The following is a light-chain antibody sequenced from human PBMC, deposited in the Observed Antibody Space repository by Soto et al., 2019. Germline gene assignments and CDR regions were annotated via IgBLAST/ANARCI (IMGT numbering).Light chain of an antibody. CDR1: SSDVGGYNY. Sequence: QSALTQPASVSGCPGQSITISCTGTSSDVGGYNYVSWYQQHPGKAPKLMIYDVSNRPSGVSNRFSGSKSGNTASLTISGLQAEDEADYYCSSYTSSNTLHVLFGGGTKLTVL. V-gene: IGLV2-14*01. J-gene: IGLJ2*01. CDR3: SSYTSSNTLHVL. CDR2: DVS.